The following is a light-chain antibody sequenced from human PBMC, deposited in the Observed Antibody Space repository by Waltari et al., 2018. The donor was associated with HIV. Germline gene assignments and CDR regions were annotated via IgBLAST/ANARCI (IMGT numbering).Light chain of an antibody. J-gene: IGLJ3*02. CDR2: QDK. V-gene: IGLV3-1*01. CDR3: QALGSSTAGV. Sequence: SYEVTQPPSVAVPAGQTASITCSGQELGDRYTCWYQQKPGQSPLLVIYQDKRRPYGIPEGFSRPSSGHTATLTVSGTLPMDEADYYCQALGSSTAGVCGTGTKLTVL. CDR1: ELGDRY.